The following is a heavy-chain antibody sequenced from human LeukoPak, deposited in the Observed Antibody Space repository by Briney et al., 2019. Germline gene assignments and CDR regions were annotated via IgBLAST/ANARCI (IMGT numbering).Heavy chain of an antibody. CDR2: ISSGSSYI. CDR3: AGGDDSSGFYYKPGMLFDY. V-gene: IGHV3-21*01. J-gene: IGHJ4*02. D-gene: IGHD3-22*01. Sequence: PGGSLRLSCAASGFTFSTYSMNWVRQAPGKGLEWVSSISSGSSYIYHADSGKGRFTISRDNAKNSMYLQMNSLRAEDTAVYYCAGGDDSSGFYYKPGMLFDYWGQGTLVTVSS. CDR1: GFTFSTYS.